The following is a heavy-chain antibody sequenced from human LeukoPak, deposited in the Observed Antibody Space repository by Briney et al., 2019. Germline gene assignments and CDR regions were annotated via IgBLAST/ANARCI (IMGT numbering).Heavy chain of an antibody. CDR1: GGTFSSYT. CDR3: ARWYNWNDGEWADWFDP. D-gene: IGHD1-1*01. CDR2: IIPILGIA. Sequence: SVKVSCKASGGTFSSYTISWVRQAPGQGLEWMGRIIPILGIANYAQKFQGRVTITADKSTSTAYMELSSLRSEDTAVYYCARWYNWNDGEWADWFDPWGQGTLVTVSS. V-gene: IGHV1-69*02. J-gene: IGHJ5*02.